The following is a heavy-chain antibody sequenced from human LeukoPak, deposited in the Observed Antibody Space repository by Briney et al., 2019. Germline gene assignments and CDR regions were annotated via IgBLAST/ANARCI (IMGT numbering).Heavy chain of an antibody. CDR3: ASRFDGVGAKRSGWFDP. CDR2: IYYSGST. J-gene: IGHJ5*02. V-gene: IGHV4-59*12. Sequence: PSETLSLTCTVSGGSISSYYWSWIRQPPGKGLEWIGYIYYSGSTNYNPSLKSRVTISVDTSKNQFSLKLSSVTAADTAVYYCASRFDGVGAKRSGWFDPWGQGTLVTVSS. D-gene: IGHD1-26*01. CDR1: GGSISSYY.